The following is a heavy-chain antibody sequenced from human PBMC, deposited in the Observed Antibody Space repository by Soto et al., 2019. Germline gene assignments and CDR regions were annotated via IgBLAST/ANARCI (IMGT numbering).Heavy chain of an antibody. D-gene: IGHD3-3*01. CDR2: IYYSGST. CDR1: GGSVSSGSYY. J-gene: IGHJ4*02. V-gene: IGHV4-61*01. Sequence: QVQLQESGPGLVKPSETLSLPCTVSGGSVSSGSYYWSWIRQPPGKVLEWIGYIYYSGSTNYNPSLKSRVTISVDTSKNQFSLKLSSVTAADTAVYYCARDRGIFGTYYFDYWGQGTLVTVSS. CDR3: ARDRGIFGTYYFDY.